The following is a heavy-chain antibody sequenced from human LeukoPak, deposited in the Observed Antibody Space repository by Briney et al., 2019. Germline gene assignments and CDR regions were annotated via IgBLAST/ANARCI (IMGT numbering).Heavy chain of an antibody. CDR2: ITGSSSYI. J-gene: IGHJ4*02. Sequence: PGDSLRLSCAASGFTFSSYSMNWVRQAPGKGLEWVSSITGSSSYIHYADSVKGRFTISRDNAKNSLYLQMNSLRAEDTAVHYCARGFADFVWGSYPSSYWGQGILVTVSS. CDR1: GFTFSSYS. CDR3: ARGFADFVWGSYPSSY. V-gene: IGHV3-21*01. D-gene: IGHD3-16*02.